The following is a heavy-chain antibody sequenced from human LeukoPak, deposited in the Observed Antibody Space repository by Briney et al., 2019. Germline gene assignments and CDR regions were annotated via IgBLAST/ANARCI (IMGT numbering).Heavy chain of an antibody. CDR2: IYYSGST. CDR3: ARSRSTTGDYFDY. CDR1: GGSISSRGYY. Sequence: PSETLSLTCTVSGGSISSRGYYWSWIRQPPGKGLEWIGYIYYSGSTNYNPSLKSRVTISVDTSKNQFSLKLSSVTAADTAVYYCARSRSTTGDYFDYWGQGTLVTVSS. D-gene: IGHD1-1*01. V-gene: IGHV4-61*08. J-gene: IGHJ4*02.